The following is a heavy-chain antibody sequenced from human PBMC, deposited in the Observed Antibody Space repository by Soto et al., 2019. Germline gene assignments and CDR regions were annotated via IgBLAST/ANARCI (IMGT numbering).Heavy chain of an antibody. CDR2: ISSDGSME. CDR1: GIIFRSSG. D-gene: IGHD1-26*01. V-gene: IGHV3-30*18. Sequence: QVQLVESGGCVVQPGRSLRLSCAASGIIFRSSGMHWVRQAPGKGLEWVALISSDGSMEYYEDSVKGRFTISRDNSKNTLYLQMNSLRVEDTAVYFCAKDKGRRYFDYWGQGTLVTVSS. CDR3: AKDKGRRYFDY. J-gene: IGHJ4*02.